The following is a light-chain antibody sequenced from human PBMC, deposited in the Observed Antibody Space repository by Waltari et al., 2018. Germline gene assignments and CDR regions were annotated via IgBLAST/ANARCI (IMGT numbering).Light chain of an antibody. CDR2: AAS. CDR3: QQRSTWPEVT. V-gene: IGKV3-11*01. Sequence: EIVLTQSPATLSLSPGERATLSCRASQSVSSNLAWYQHKPGQTPRLLIYAASNRATGIPARFIGSGSGTDFTLTISSLEPEDFAVYYCQQRSTWPEVTFGPGTKVDIK. J-gene: IGKJ3*01. CDR1: QSVSSN.